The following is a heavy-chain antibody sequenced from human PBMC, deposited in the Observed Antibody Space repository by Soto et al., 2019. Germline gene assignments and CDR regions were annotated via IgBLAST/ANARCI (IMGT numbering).Heavy chain of an antibody. CDR3: VNDNWNDDAHGMDV. Sequence: ASVTVSCKASGYTFTSYYMHWVRQAPGQGLEWMGIINPSGGSTSYAQKFQGRVTMTRDTSTSTVYMELSSLRSEDTAVYYCVNDNWNDDAHGMDVWGQGTTVTVSS. CDR1: GYTFTSYY. J-gene: IGHJ6*02. D-gene: IGHD1-20*01. V-gene: IGHV1-46*01. CDR2: INPSGGST.